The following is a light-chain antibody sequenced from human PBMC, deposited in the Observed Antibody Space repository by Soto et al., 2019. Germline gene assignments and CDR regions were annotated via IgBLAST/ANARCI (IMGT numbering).Light chain of an antibody. J-gene: IGKJ1*01. V-gene: IGKV3-20*01. CDR1: QSVSNNY. Sequence: ESLLTQSPGTLSLSPAERSTLSCRASQSVSNNYLAWYQQKPGQAPRLLIYGASNRATGIPDRFSGSGSGTDFTLTISRLEPEDFAVYYCLQYGSSGTFGQGTKVDIK. CDR3: LQYGSSGT. CDR2: GAS.